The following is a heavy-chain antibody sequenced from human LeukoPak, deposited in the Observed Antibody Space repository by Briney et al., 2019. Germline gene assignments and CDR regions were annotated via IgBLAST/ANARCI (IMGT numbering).Heavy chain of an antibody. Sequence: GGSLRLSCAASGFTFSSYGMHWVRQAPGKGLEWVAVISYDGSNKYYADSVKGRFTISRDNSKNTLYLQMNSLRAEDTAVYYCTTRRWAQEMATIPYYFNYWGQGTLVTVSS. CDR3: TTRRWAQEMATIPYYFNY. CDR2: ISYDGSNK. V-gene: IGHV3-30*03. CDR1: GFTFSSYG. D-gene: IGHD5-24*01. J-gene: IGHJ4*02.